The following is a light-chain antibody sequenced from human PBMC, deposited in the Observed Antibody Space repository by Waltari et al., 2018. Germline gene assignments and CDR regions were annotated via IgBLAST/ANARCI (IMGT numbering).Light chain of an antibody. J-gene: IGKJ5*01. CDR1: QPITTF. Sequence: DIVLTQSPATLSLSPGERATLSCRASQPITTFLAWYQQKPGQAPRLLISDASHRATGIPARFSGSGSGTDFTLTISSLEPEDFAVYYCQQRINWPPAFGQGTRLEIK. V-gene: IGKV3-11*01. CDR3: QQRINWPPA. CDR2: DAS.